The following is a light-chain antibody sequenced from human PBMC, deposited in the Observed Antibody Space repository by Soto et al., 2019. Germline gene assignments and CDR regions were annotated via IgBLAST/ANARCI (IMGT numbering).Light chain of an antibody. CDR1: QHINTY. CDR3: QQGYSTPLT. V-gene: IGKV1-39*01. Sequence: DIQMTQSPSSLSASIGDRVTLTCRASQHINTYLNWYHQKPGKAPKLLIYAASTLQSGVPPRFSGSGSGTDFTVTISGLQLEDFVTYYCQQGYSTPLTFGGGTKLDIK. J-gene: IGKJ4*01. CDR2: AAS.